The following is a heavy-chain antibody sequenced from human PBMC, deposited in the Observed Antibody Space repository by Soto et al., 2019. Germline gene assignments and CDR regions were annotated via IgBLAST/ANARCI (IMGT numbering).Heavy chain of an antibody. CDR1: GGSISSSSYY. CDR2: IYYSGST. V-gene: IGHV4-39*01. J-gene: IGHJ4*02. CDR3: AMYSSCPQRDY. Sequence: QLQLQESGPGLVKPSETLSLTCTVSGGSISSSSYYWGWIRQPPGKGLEWIGSIYYSGSTYYHPSLKSRVTISVDTSKNQFSLKLSSVTAADTAVYYCAMYSSCPQRDYWGQGTLVTVSS. D-gene: IGHD6-19*01.